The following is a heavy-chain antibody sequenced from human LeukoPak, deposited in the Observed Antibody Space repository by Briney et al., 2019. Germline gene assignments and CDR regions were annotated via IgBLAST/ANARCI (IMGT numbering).Heavy chain of an antibody. CDR2: IRQDGSEK. Sequence: GGSPRLSCAASGFTFSSYWMSWVRQAPGKGLEWVANIRQDGSEKYYVDSVKGQFTISRDNAKNSLYLQMTSLRAEDTAVYYCARENRSTSCCFDYWGQGTLVTVSS. D-gene: IGHD2-2*01. CDR1: GFTFSSYW. CDR3: ARENRSTSCCFDY. J-gene: IGHJ4*02. V-gene: IGHV3-7*01.